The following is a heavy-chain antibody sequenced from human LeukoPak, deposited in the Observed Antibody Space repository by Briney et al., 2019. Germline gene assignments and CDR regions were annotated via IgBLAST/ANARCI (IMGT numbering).Heavy chain of an antibody. CDR1: GYSISSGYY. Sequence: SETLSLTCTVSGYSISSGYYWGWIRQPPGKGLEWIGEINHSGSTNYNPSLKSRVTISVDTSKNQFSLKLSSVTAADTAVYYCASSVVPAAHGWFDPWGQGTLVTVSS. D-gene: IGHD2-2*01. V-gene: IGHV4-38-2*02. J-gene: IGHJ5*02. CDR3: ASSVVPAAHGWFDP. CDR2: INHSGST.